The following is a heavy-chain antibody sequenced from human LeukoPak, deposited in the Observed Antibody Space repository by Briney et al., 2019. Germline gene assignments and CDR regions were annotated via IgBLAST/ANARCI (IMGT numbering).Heavy chain of an antibody. CDR1: GYTFTSYG. V-gene: IGHV1-18*01. CDR2: ISAYNGNT. CDR3: ARGPYDILTGHIYYYYYGMDV. Sequence: ASVKVSCKASGYTFTSYGISWVRQAPGQGLEWMGWISAYNGNTNYAQKLQGRVTMTTDTSTSTAYMELRSLRSDDTAVYYCARGPYDILTGHIYYYYYGMDVWGQGTTVTVSS. J-gene: IGHJ6*02. D-gene: IGHD3-9*01.